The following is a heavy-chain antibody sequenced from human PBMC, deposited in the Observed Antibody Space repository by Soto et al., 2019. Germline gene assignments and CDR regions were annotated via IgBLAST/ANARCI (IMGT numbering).Heavy chain of an antibody. CDR3: ARATIVLVPAAMVSHWFDP. D-gene: IGHD2-2*01. CDR2: IYYSGST. J-gene: IGHJ5*02. CDR1: GGSISSGDYY. V-gene: IGHV4-30-4*01. Sequence: QVQLQESGPGLVKPSQTLSLTCTVSGGSISSGDYYWSWIRQPPGKGLEWIGYIYYSGSTYYNPSLKSRVTISVDTSKNQFSLKLSSVTAADTAVYSCARATIVLVPAAMVSHWFDPWGQGTLVTVSS.